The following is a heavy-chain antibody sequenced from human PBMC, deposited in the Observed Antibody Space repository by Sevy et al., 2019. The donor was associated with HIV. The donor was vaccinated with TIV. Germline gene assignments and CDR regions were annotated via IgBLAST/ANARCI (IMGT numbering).Heavy chain of an antibody. D-gene: IGHD3-3*01. CDR1: GGTFSSYA. CDR3: ARVPSPHYYDFWSGPSPEDWFDP. V-gene: IGHV1-69*13. Sequence: ASVKVSCKASGGTFSSYAISWVRQAPGQGLEWMGGIIPIFGTANYAQKFQGRVTITADESTSTAYMELSSLRSEDTAVYYCARVPSPHYYDFWSGPSPEDWFDPWGQGTLVTVSS. CDR2: IIPIFGTA. J-gene: IGHJ5*02.